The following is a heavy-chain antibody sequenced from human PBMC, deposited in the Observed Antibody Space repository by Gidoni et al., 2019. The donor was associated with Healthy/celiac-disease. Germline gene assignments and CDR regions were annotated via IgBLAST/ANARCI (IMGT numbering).Heavy chain of an antibody. Sequence: QVQLQQWGAGLLKPSETLSLTCAVYGGSFSGYYWSWIRQPPGKGLEWIGEINHSGSTNYNPSLKSRVTISVDTSKNQFSLKLSSVTAADTAVYYCARSGYYHSSGGFDPWGQGTLVTVSS. CDR2: INHSGST. J-gene: IGHJ5*02. CDR1: GGSFSGYY. V-gene: IGHV4-34*01. D-gene: IGHD3-10*01. CDR3: ARSGYYHSSGGFDP.